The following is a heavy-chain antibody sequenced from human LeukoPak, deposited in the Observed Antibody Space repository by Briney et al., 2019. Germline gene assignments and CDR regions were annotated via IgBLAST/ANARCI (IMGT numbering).Heavy chain of an antibody. Sequence: GASVNVSCKASVYTFTGYYMHWVRQAPGQGLEWMGWINPNSGGTNYAQKFQGRVTMTRDTYISTAYMELSRLRSDDTAVYYCARDRGYDSALDYWGQGTLVTVSS. CDR3: ARDRGYDSALDY. J-gene: IGHJ4*02. CDR1: VYTFTGYY. D-gene: IGHD5-12*01. CDR2: INPNSGGT. V-gene: IGHV1-2*02.